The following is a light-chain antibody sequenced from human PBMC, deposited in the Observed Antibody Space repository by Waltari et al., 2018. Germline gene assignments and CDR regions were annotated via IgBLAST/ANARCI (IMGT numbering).Light chain of an antibody. V-gene: IGLV2-23*02. J-gene: IGLJ1*01. CDR3: CSYAGLGIYV. Sequence: QSGLTQPASVSGSPGQSITVSCTGTSSDVGNYNLVSWYQQYPGKAPRLRVYEVTKRTYGVSDRFFGSKSGNTASLTISGLQSEDEADYYCCSYAGLGIYVFGTGTKVTVL. CDR1: SSDVGNYNL. CDR2: EVT.